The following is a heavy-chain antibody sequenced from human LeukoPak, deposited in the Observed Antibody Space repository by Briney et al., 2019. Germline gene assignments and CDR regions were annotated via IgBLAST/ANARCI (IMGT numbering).Heavy chain of an antibody. D-gene: IGHD3-10*01. V-gene: IGHV3-11*01. CDR2: ISSSGSTI. CDR1: GFTFSDYY. J-gene: IGHJ4*02. Sequence: GGSLRLSCAASGFTFSDYYMSWIRQAPGKGLEWVSYISSSGSTIYYADSVKGRFTISRDNAKDSLYLQMNSLRAEDTAVYYCARDNYYGSGSYGFDYWGQGTLVTVSS. CDR3: ARDNYYGSGSYGFDY.